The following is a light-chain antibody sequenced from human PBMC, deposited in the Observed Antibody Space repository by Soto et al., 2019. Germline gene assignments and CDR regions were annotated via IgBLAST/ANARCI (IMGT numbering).Light chain of an antibody. CDR3: CSYATMTTVVV. Sequence: QSALTQPASVSGSPGQSITISCTGTNSDVGNYNLVSWYQQHPGKAPKLMIYDDTKRPSGVSNRFSGSRSGNTASLTISGLQAEDVADYHCCSYATMTTVVVFGGGTKLTVL. CDR1: NSDVGNYNL. CDR2: DDT. V-gene: IGLV2-23*02. J-gene: IGLJ2*01.